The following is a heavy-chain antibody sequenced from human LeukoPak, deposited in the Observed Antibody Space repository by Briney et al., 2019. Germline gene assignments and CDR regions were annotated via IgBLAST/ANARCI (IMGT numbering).Heavy chain of an antibody. CDR3: ARDRGTTVTAYFDY. CDR1: GFTSTNYY. Sequence: GGSLRLSCAASGFTSTNYYMSWIRQAPGKGLEWVSYISISGSTIYYADSLKGRFTISWDNAKNSLYLQMNSLRAEDTAVYYCARDRGTTVTAYFDYWGQGTLVTVSS. J-gene: IGHJ4*02. V-gene: IGHV3-11*01. D-gene: IGHD4-17*01. CDR2: ISISGSTI.